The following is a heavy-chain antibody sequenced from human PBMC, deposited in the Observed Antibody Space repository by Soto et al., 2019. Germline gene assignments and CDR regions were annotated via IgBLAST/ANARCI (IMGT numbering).Heavy chain of an antibody. J-gene: IGHJ4*02. CDR3: ARRTPGGRGVDY. Sequence: QVQLVQSGAEVKKPGASVKVSCKASGYTFTRYGISWVRQAPGQGLEWMAWISGSNGYTYYAQKLQGRVTVTTDTFTNTAYMELRGLRSDDTAVYYCARRTPGGRGVDYWGQGTLVTVSS. CDR2: ISGSNGYT. D-gene: IGHD3-10*01. V-gene: IGHV1-18*01. CDR1: GYTFTRYG.